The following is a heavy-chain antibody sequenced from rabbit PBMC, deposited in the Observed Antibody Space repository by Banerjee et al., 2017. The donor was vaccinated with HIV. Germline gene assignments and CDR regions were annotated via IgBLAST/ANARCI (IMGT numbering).Heavy chain of an antibody. Sequence: QEQLVESGGGLVQPEGSLTLTCTASGFSFSSYYYMCWVRQAPGKGLEWIACIYTGSGGGTYYATWAKGRFTISKTSSTTVTLQMTSLTAADTATYFCARAYGSSSGGYIKDFGLWGPGTLVTVS. CDR2: IYTGSGGGT. CDR3: ARAYGSSSGGYIKDFGL. J-gene: IGHJ6*01. D-gene: IGHD1-1*01. CDR1: GFSFSSYYY. V-gene: IGHV1S45*01.